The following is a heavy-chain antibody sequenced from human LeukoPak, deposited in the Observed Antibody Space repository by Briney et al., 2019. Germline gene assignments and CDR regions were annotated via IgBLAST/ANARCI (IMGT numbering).Heavy chain of an antibody. D-gene: IGHD1-26*01. V-gene: IGHV1-2*06. CDR3: ARDYSGSYTH. CDR1: VYSFTDYY. J-gene: IGHJ4*02. Sequence: GASVNVSRKASVYSFTDYYIHWVRQAPGQGREWGGLIHPNSGDTFYAQKFRGRVTMTRDTSINTAYMELDRLTSDDTAVYYCARDYSGSYTHWAQGTLVTVSS. CDR2: IHPNSGDT.